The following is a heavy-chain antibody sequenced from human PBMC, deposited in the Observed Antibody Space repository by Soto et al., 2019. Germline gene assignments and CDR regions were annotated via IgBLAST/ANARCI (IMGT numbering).Heavy chain of an antibody. Sequence: ETLSLTCSVYGASFSGYYWSWICQSPGKGLEWIGEIHHSGSTHYNPSLKSRLTFSIDESQSQFYMMLTSVTAADTALYFCARGHSTSGYDSWGQGSLVTVSS. CDR3: ARGHSTSGYDS. CDR2: IHHSGST. CDR1: GASFSGYY. J-gene: IGHJ4*02. V-gene: IGHV4-34*01. D-gene: IGHD6-6*01.